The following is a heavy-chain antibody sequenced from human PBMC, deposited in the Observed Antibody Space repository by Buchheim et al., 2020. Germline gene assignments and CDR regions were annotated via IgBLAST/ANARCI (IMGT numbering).Heavy chain of an antibody. V-gene: IGHV3-30*18. CDR3: AKDRSSGWSYYYGMDV. D-gene: IGHD6-19*01. CDR1: GFTFSSYG. CDR2: ISYDGSNK. Sequence: QVQLVESGGGVVQPGRSLRLSCAASGFTFSSYGMHWVRQAPGKGLEWVAGISYDGSNKYYADSVKGRFTISRDNSKNTLYLQMNRLRAEDTAVYYCAKDRSSGWSYYYGMDVWGQGTT. J-gene: IGHJ6*02.